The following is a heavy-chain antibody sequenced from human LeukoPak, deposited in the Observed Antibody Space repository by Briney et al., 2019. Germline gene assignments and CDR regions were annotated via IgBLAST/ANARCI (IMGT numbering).Heavy chain of an antibody. CDR2: ISSSSYT. J-gene: IGHJ4*02. CDR1: GFIFSGYY. Sequence: PGGSLKLSCAASGFIFSGYYMTWIRQAPGKGLDWISYISSSSYTDYADSVKGRFTISRDNAKNSLYLQMDSLRAEDTAVYYCARDGRGYYDSSGYPDYWGQGTLVTVSS. V-gene: IGHV3-11*06. D-gene: IGHD3-22*01. CDR3: ARDGRGYYDSSGYPDY.